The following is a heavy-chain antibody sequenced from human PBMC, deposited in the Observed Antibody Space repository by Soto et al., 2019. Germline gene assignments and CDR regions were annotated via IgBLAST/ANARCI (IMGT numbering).Heavy chain of an antibody. CDR2: IYYSGST. D-gene: IGHD3-3*01. Sequence: SETLSLTCTVSGGSISSGDYYWSWIRQPPGKGLEWIGYIYYSGSTYYNPSLKSRVTISVDTSKNQFSLKLSSVTAADTAVYYCARDGFNYDFWSGYLPSFYGMDVWGQGTTVTVSS. CDR3: ARDGFNYDFWSGYLPSFYGMDV. J-gene: IGHJ6*02. CDR1: GGSISSGDYY. V-gene: IGHV4-30-4*01.